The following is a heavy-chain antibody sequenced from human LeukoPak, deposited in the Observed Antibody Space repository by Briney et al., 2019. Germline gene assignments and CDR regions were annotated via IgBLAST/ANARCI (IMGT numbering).Heavy chain of an antibody. Sequence: SETLSLTCTVSGYSISSGYYWGWIRQPPGKGREGSGSIHHSGSTYYNPSLKSRVTISVDTSKNQLSLKPSSVTAADTAVYYCARDIRGSYSYYWGQGTLVTVSS. D-gene: IGHD1-26*01. V-gene: IGHV4-38-2*02. CDR2: IHHSGST. CDR3: ARDIRGSYSYY. J-gene: IGHJ4*02. CDR1: GYSISSGYY.